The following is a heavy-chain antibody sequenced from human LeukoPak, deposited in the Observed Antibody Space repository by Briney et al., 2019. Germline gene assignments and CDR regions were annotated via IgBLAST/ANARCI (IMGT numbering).Heavy chain of an antibody. CDR1: GFTFSSYS. V-gene: IGHV3-21*01. Sequence: GGSLRLSCAASGFTFSSYSMNWVRQAPGKGLEWVSSISSSSSYIYYADSVKGRFTISRDNAKNSLYLQMNSLRAEDTAVYYCARGSNSGSYFDYWGQGTLVTVSS. D-gene: IGHD1-26*01. CDR2: ISSSSSYI. CDR3: ARGSNSGSYFDY. J-gene: IGHJ4*02.